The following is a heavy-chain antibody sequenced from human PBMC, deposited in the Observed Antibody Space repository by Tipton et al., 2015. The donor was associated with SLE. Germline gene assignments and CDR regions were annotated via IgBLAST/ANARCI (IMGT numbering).Heavy chain of an antibody. J-gene: IGHJ3*02. CDR2: IHYRGST. CDR3: ARGGRIAIFGVATDGAFDI. V-gene: IGHV4-59*01. CDR1: GGSISGYY. D-gene: IGHD3-3*01. Sequence: TLSLTCTVSGGSISGYYWSWVRQPPGQGLEWIGYIHYRGSTNYNPSLKSRVTISLDTSENQFSLKLSSVTAADTAVYYCARGGRIAIFGVATDGAFDIWGQGTMVTVSS.